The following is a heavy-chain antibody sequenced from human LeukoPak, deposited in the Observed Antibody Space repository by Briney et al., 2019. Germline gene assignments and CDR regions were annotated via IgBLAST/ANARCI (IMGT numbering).Heavy chain of an antibody. CDR1: GYSISSGYY. J-gene: IGHJ5*02. D-gene: IGHD3-10*01. CDR2: FYHSGST. Sequence: SETLSLTCTVSGYSISSGYYWGWIRQPPGKGLEWIGSFYHSGSTYYNPSLKSRVTISVDTSKNQFSLKLSSVTAADTAVYYCARDSGTTGEVKFDPWGQGTLVTVSS. CDR3: ARDSGTTGEVKFDP. V-gene: IGHV4-38-2*02.